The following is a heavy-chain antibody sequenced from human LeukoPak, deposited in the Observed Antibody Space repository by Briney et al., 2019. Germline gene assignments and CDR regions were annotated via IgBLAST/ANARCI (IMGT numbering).Heavy chain of an antibody. CDR1: GFTFSSYA. Sequence: PGGSLRLSCAASGFTFSSYAMSWVRQAPGKGLEWVSAISGSGGSTYYADSVKGRFTISRDNSKNPLYLQMNSLRAEDTAVYYCAKVPQLYHYYGMDVWGQGTTVTVSS. J-gene: IGHJ6*02. D-gene: IGHD1-1*01. CDR2: ISGSGGST. CDR3: AKVPQLYHYYGMDV. V-gene: IGHV3-23*01.